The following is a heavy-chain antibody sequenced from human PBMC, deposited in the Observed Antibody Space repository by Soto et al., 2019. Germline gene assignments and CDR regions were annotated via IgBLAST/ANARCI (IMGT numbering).Heavy chain of an antibody. CDR1: GGTFSSYA. CDR3: ARSRITMVRGVIMTSAFDI. D-gene: IGHD3-10*01. CDR2: IIPIFGTA. Sequence: ASVKVSCKASGGTFSSYAISWVRQAPGQGLEWMGGIIPIFGTANYAQKFQGRVTITADKSTSTAYMELSSLRSEDTAVYYCARSRITMVRGVIMTSAFDIWGQGTMVTVSS. J-gene: IGHJ3*02. V-gene: IGHV1-69*06.